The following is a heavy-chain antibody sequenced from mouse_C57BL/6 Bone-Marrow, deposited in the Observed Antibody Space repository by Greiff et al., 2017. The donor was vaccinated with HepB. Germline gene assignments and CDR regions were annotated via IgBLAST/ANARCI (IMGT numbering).Heavy chain of an antibody. J-gene: IGHJ3*01. V-gene: IGHV1-81*01. CDR2: IYPRSGNT. CDR1: GYTFTSYG. CDR3: ARWGTAQATLAY. Sequence: VKLVESGAELARPGASVKLSCKASGYTFTSYGISWVKQRTGQGLEWIGEIYPRSGNTYYNEKFKGKATLTADKSSSTAYMELRSLTSEDSAVYFCARWGTAQATLAYWGQGTLVTVSA. D-gene: IGHD3-2*02.